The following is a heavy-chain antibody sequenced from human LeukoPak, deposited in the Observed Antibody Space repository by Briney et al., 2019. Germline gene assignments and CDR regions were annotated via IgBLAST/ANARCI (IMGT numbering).Heavy chain of an antibody. CDR3: ATRGGFLEWLGGNNRFDP. D-gene: IGHD3-3*01. Sequence: ASVKVSCKVSGYTLTELSMHWVRQAPGKGLEWMGGFDPEDGETIYAQKFQGRVTMTEDTSTDTAYMELSSLRSEDTAVYYCATRGGFLEWLGGNNRFDPWGQGTLVTVSS. CDR1: GYTLTELS. J-gene: IGHJ5*02. CDR2: FDPEDGET. V-gene: IGHV1-24*01.